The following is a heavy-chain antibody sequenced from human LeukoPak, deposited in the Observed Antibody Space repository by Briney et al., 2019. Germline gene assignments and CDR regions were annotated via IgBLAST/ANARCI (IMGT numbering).Heavy chain of an antibody. J-gene: IGHJ6*02. D-gene: IGHD6-19*01. CDR2: ISAYNGNT. V-gene: IGHV1-18*01. CDR1: GYTFTSYG. Sequence: ATVKVSCKASGYTFTSYGISWVRQAPGQGLEWMGWISAYNGNTNYAQKLQGRVTMTTDTSTSTAYMELRSLRSDDTAVYYCAREGVAVAGTGNVAYYYYGMDVWGQGTTVTASS. CDR3: AREGVAVAGTGNVAYYYYGMDV.